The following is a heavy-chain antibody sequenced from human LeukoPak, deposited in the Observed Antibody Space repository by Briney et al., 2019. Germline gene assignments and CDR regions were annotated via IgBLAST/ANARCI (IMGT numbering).Heavy chain of an antibody. J-gene: IGHJ4*02. CDR2: IYPGDSDK. CDR3: ARGGDIMGATTMDY. V-gene: IGHV5-51*01. Sequence: GESLKISCKGSGYSFTNNWIGWVRQMPGKGLEWMGIIYPGDSDKRYSPSFQGQVTISADKSISTAYLQWSSLKASDSAMYYCARGGDIMGATTMDYWGQGTLVTVSS. CDR1: GYSFTNNW. D-gene: IGHD1-26*01.